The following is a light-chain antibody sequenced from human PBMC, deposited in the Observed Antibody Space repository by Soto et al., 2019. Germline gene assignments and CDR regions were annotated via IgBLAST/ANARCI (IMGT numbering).Light chain of an antibody. CDR2: GAS. CDR1: QSVSSSY. CDR3: QQYGSSPWT. V-gene: IGKV3-20*01. J-gene: IGKJ1*01. Sequence: EIVLTQSPGTLSLSPGERATLSCRASQSVSSSYLAWYQQKPGQAPRLLIYGASSRATSIPDRFSGSRSGTDFTLTISRLEPEDFAVYYCQQYGSSPWTFGQGTRWTS.